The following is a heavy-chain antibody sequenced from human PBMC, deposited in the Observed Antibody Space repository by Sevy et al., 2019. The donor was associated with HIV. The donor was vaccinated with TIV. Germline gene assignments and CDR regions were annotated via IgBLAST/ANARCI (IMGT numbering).Heavy chain of an antibody. CDR3: ERDLEFYDSGDYGPAFMPDY. CDR1: GFAFTNYYA. Sequence: GGSLRLSCAASGFAFTNYYAMHWVRQAPGKGLEWVSLISYDGNDKYYADSVKGRFTISRDIAKNTLHLQMNSLRAEDTAVYYCERDLEFYDSGDYGPAFMPDYWGQGTLVTVSS. J-gene: IGHJ4*02. CDR2: ISYDGNDK. D-gene: IGHD4-17*01. V-gene: IGHV3-30-3*01.